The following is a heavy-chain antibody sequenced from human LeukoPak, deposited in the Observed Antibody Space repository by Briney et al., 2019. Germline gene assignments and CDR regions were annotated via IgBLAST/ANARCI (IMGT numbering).Heavy chain of an antibody. CDR1: GGTFSSYA. D-gene: IGHD6-13*01. V-gene: IGHV1-69*04. Sequence: GASVKVSCKASGGTFSSYAISWVRQAPGQGFEWMGRIIPILGIANYAQKFQGRVTITADKSTSTAYMELSSLRSEDTAVYYCASLIAAAGTGDDYYFDYWGQGTLVTVSS. CDR3: ASLIAAAGTGDDYYFDY. J-gene: IGHJ4*02. CDR2: IIPILGIA.